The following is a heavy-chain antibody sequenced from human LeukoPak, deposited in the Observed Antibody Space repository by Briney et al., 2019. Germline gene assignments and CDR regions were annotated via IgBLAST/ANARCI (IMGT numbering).Heavy chain of an antibody. D-gene: IGHD3-16*01. V-gene: IGHV3-23*01. J-gene: IGHJ6*04. CDR1: GFTFSSYA. CDR2: ISGSGGSP. Sequence: GGSLRLSCAASGFTFSSYAMSWVRQAPGKGLAWVSAISGSGGSPYYADSVKGRFTISRDNSKNTLYLQMNSLRAEDTAVYYCAKWGYYYYGMDVWGKGTTVTVSS. CDR3: AKWGYYYYGMDV.